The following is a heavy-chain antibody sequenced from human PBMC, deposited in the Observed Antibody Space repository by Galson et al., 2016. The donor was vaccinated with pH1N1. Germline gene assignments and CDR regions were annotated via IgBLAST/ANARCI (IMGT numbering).Heavy chain of an antibody. Sequence: SLRLSCAASGCTFSTYWMAWVRQAPGQGLEWVANIKQDGSMKYHARSLQGRITISTDNAKNSLLLQMNSLRAEDTAVYYCARGGGSDVDVWGQGTTVTVSS. CDR1: GCTFSTYW. V-gene: IGHV3-7*03. J-gene: IGHJ6*02. CDR3: ARGGGSDVDV. CDR2: IKQDGSMK. D-gene: IGHD2-15*01.